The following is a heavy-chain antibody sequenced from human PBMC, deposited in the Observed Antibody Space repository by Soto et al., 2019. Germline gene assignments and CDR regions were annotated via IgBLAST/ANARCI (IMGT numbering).Heavy chain of an antibody. CDR1: GGSISSGGYS. J-gene: IGHJ5*02. CDR3: ANKDGQNWFDP. V-gene: IGHV4-30-2*01. CDR2: IYHSGST. Sequence: QLQLQESGSGLVKPSQTLSLTCAVSGGSISSGGYSWSWIRQPPRKGLEWIGYIYHSGSTYYNPSLKSRVTISVDRSKNQFSLKLSYVTAADTAVYYCANKDGQNWFDPWGQGTLVTVSS.